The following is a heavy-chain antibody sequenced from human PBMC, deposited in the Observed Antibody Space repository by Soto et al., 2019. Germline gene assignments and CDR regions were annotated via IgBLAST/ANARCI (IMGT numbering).Heavy chain of an antibody. V-gene: IGHV3-23*01. Sequence: LRLSCAASGFTFSSYAMSWVRQAPGKGLEWVSAISGSGGSTYYADSVKGRFTISRDNSKNTLYLQMNSLRAEDTAVYYCAKGFLLALDAFDIWGQGTMVTVSS. CDR1: GFTFSSYA. J-gene: IGHJ3*02. D-gene: IGHD3-3*02. CDR3: AKGFLLALDAFDI. CDR2: ISGSGGST.